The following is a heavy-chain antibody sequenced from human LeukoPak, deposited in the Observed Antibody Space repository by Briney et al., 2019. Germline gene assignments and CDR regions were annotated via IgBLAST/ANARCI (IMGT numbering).Heavy chain of an antibody. CDR2: INAGNGNT. CDR1: GYTFTSYA. D-gene: IGHD1-1*01. Sequence: GASVKVSCKASGYTFTSYAMHWVRQAPGQRLEWMGWINAGNGNTKYSQKFQGRVTITRDTSASTAYMELSSLRSEDTAVYYCARGGTPGREYNWFDPWGQGTLVTVSS. J-gene: IGHJ5*02. CDR3: ARGGTPGREYNWFDP. V-gene: IGHV1-3*01.